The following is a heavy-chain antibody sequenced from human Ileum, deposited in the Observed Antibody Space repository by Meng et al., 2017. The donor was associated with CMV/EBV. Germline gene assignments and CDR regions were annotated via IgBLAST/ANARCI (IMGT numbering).Heavy chain of an antibody. Sequence: AASGVTFSSYWMHWVRQAPGKGLVWVSRINSDGSITSYADSVKGRFTISRDNAKNTLYLQMNSLRAEDTAVYYCARGRGIPTYYFDYWGQGTLVTVSS. CDR2: INSDGSIT. V-gene: IGHV3-74*01. J-gene: IGHJ4*02. D-gene: IGHD3-10*01. CDR3: ARGRGIPTYYFDY. CDR1: GVTFSSYW.